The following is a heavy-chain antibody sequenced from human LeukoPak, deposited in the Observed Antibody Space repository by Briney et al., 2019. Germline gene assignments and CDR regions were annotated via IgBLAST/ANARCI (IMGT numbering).Heavy chain of an antibody. J-gene: IGHJ4*02. CDR2: IYPSGNI. Sequence: GGSLRLSCAASGFTFSNGYMSWVRQAPGKGLEWVSLIYPSGNIYYADSVKGRFTISRDNSKNTLFLQMNSLRAEDTAIYYCARTFVSGDGYKVGYFDYWGQGTLVTVSS. CDR1: GFTFSNGY. V-gene: IGHV3-53*01. D-gene: IGHD5-24*01. CDR3: ARTFVSGDGYKVGYFDY.